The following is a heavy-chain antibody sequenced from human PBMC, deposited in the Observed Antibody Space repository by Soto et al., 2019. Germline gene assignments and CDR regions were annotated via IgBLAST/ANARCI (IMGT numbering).Heavy chain of an antibody. CDR1: GGSISSSNW. D-gene: IGHD3-22*01. J-gene: IGHJ3*02. Sequence: QVQLQESGPGLVKPSGTLFLTCAVSGGSISSSNWWSWVRQPPGKGLEWIGGIYHSGRTNYNPSLKSRVTISVDKFKHQFSLKRSSVTAAGTAVYYCAREGGSVVVNTAIAFDIWGQGTMVTVSS. CDR2: IYHSGRT. V-gene: IGHV4-4*02. CDR3: AREGGSVVVNTAIAFDI.